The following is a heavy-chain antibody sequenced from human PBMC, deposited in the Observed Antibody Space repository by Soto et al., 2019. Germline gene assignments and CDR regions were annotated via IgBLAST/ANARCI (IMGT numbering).Heavy chain of an antibody. CDR1: GGSISSSSYY. V-gene: IGHV4-39*01. CDR3: ARLQFRHFDY. CDR2: IYYSGST. Sequence: SETLSLTCTVSGGSISSSSYYWGWIRQRPGKGLEWIGSIYYSGSTYYNPSLKSRVTISVDTSKNQFSLKLSSVTAADTAVYYCARLQFRHFDYWGQGNLVPVSS. J-gene: IGHJ4*02. D-gene: IGHD2-21*01.